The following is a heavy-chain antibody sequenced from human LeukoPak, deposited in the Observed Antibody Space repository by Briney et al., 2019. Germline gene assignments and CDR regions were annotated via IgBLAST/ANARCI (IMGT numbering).Heavy chain of an antibody. CDR1: GYSFTTSW. CDR2: IYPDDSDT. J-gene: IGHJ4*02. Sequence: HGESLKISCQGSGYSFTTSWIAWVRQMPGKGLEWMGSIYPDDSDTRYSPAFQGQVTISADKSINTAYLQWGSLKASDTAMYYCARTLSPVTGQSSGNYYMPLGYWGQGSLVTVSS. D-gene: IGHD3-10*01. V-gene: IGHV5-51*01. CDR3: ARTLSPVTGQSSGNYYMPLGY.